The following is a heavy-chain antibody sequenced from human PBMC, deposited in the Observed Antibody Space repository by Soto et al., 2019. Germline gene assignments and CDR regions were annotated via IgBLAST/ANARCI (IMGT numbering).Heavy chain of an antibody. CDR3: ATVGATTWN. D-gene: IGHD1-26*01. CDR1: GFTFSGYW. CDR2: INSDGSIT. V-gene: IGHV3-74*01. Sequence: GGSLRLSCAASGFTFSGYWMHWVRQVPGKGLVWVSRINSDGSITGYADSVKGRFTISRENAKNTLYLQMSNLRVEDTAVYFSATVGATTWNWGQGTLVTVSS. J-gene: IGHJ4*02.